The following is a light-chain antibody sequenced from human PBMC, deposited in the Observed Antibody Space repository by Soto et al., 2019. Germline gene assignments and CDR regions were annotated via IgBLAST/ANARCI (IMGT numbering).Light chain of an antibody. V-gene: IGLV2-18*01. J-gene: IGLJ1*01. CDR3: SLYTSENAYV. CDR2: EVS. Sequence: QSALTQPPSVSGSPGQSVTISCTGTSTDFVGYNRVSWYQQPPGTAPKLMIYEVSKRPPGVPDRFSGSKSGNTASLTISGLQAADEADYYCSLYTSENAYVFGTGTKLTVL. CDR1: STDFVGYNR.